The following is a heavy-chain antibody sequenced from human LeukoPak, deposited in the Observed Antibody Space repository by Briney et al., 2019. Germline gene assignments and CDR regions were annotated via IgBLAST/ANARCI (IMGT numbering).Heavy chain of an antibody. CDR2: IYSGGRT. J-gene: IGHJ4*02. V-gene: IGHV3-53*01. D-gene: IGHD3-10*01. Sequence: PGGSLRLSCAASGFTVSSNYMSWVRQAPGQGLEWVSVIYSGGRTYYADSVKGRFTISRDNSKNTLYLQTNSLRAEDTAVYYCAGWYYYGSGSFDYWGQGTLVTVSS. CDR3: AGWYYYGSGSFDY. CDR1: GFTVSSNY.